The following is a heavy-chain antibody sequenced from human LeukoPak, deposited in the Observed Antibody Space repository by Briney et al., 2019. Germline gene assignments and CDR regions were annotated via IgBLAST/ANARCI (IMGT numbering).Heavy chain of an antibody. D-gene: IGHD3-3*01. J-gene: IGHJ4*02. Sequence: PSETLSLTCTVSGGSISSSSYYWGWIRQPPGKGLEWIGSIYYSGSTYYNPSLKSRVTISVDTSKNQFSLKLSSVTAADTAVYYCARGLRFLEWWPFDYWGQGTLVTVSS. CDR2: IYYSGST. CDR1: GGSISSSSYY. V-gene: IGHV4-39*07. CDR3: ARGLRFLEWWPFDY.